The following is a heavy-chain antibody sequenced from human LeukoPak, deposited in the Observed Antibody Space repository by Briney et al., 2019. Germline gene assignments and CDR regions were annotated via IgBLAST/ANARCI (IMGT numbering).Heavy chain of an antibody. CDR3: ARGMVRGVIVDY. Sequence: SETLSLTCTVSGNSISSGYYWGWIRQPPAKGLEWIGSIYHSGGTYYNLSLKSRVTISVDTSKNQFSLKLSSVTAADTAVYYCARGMVRGVIVDYWGQGTLVTVSS. D-gene: IGHD3-10*01. CDR2: IYHSGGT. J-gene: IGHJ4*02. CDR1: GNSISSGYY. V-gene: IGHV4-38-2*02.